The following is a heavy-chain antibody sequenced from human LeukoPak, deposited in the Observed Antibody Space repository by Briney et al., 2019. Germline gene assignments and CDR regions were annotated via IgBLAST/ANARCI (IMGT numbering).Heavy chain of an antibody. V-gene: IGHV3-48*04. CDR3: ARDYHGGLAQKGYFDY. CDR1: GFTFSSYS. Sequence: GGSLRLSCAASGFTFSSYSMNWVRQTPGKGLEWISYISSSNTIKKYADSVKGRFTISRDNAKSSLYLQLNSLRAEDTAVYYCARDYHGGLAQKGYFDYWGQGTLVTVSS. CDR2: ISSSNTIK. D-gene: IGHD1/OR15-1a*01. J-gene: IGHJ4*02.